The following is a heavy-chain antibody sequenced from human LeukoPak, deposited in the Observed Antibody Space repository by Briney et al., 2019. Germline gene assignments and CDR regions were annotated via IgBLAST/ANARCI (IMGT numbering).Heavy chain of an antibody. V-gene: IGHV4-59*01. CDR3: ASSRVGATSFYWFDP. D-gene: IGHD1-26*01. CDR1: GGSISSYY. J-gene: IGHJ5*02. CDR2: IHYSGST. Sequence: SETLSLTCTVSGGSISSYYWSWIRQPPGKGLEWIGYIHYSGSTNYNPSLKSRVTISVDTSKNQFSLKLSSVTAADTAVYYCASSRVGATSFYWFDPWGQGTLVTVSS.